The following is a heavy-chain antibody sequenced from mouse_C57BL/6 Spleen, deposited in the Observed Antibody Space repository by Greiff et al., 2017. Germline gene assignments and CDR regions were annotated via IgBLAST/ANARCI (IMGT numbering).Heavy chain of an antibody. CDR3: ARLRGDYNGGYAMDY. CDR2: ISSGGSYT. D-gene: IGHD1-1*01. V-gene: IGHV5-6*02. Sequence: EVMLVESGGDLVKPGGSLKLSCAASGFTFSSYGMSWVRQTPDKRLEWVATISSGGSYTYYPDSVKGRFTISRDNAKNTLYLQMSSLKSEDTAMYYCARLRGDYNGGYAMDYWGQGTSATVSS. J-gene: IGHJ4*01. CDR1: GFTFSSYG.